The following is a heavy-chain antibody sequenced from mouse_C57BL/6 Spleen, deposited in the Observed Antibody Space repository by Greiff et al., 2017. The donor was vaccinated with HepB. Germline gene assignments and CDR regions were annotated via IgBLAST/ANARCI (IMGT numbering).Heavy chain of an antibody. CDR3: GRLEREFAY. CDR2: IWSDGST. CDR1: GFSLTSYG. J-gene: IGHJ3*01. Sequence: VLLVESGPGLVAPSQSLSITCTVSGFSLTSYGVHWVRQPPGKGLEWLVVIWSDGSTNYNSALKSSLSNSNDNSKSQVFLKMNSLQTDDTAMYYCGRLEREFAYWGQGTLVTVSA. V-gene: IGHV2-6*03.